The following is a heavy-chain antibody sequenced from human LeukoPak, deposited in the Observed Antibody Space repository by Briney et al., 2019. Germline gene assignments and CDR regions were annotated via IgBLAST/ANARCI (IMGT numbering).Heavy chain of an antibody. CDR3: ARFGWGVYDILTGYYPYYFDY. J-gene: IGHJ4*02. D-gene: IGHD3-9*01. CDR2: IYYSGST. Sequence: GSLRLSCAVSGFTVSSNYMSWIRQPPGKGLEWIGYIYYSGSTNYNPSLKSRVTISVDTSKNQFSLKLSSVTAADTAVYYCARFGWGVYDILTGYYPYYFDYWGQGTLVTVSS. V-gene: IGHV4-59*08. CDR1: GFTVSSNY.